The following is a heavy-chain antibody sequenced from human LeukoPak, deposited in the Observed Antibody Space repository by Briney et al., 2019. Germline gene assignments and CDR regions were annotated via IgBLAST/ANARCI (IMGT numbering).Heavy chain of an antibody. CDR3: ARGAVAGTRVDY. D-gene: IGHD6-19*01. Sequence: GGSLRLSCAASGFTVGSNYMSWVRQAPGKGLEWVSYISSSGSTIYYADSVKGRFTISRDNAKNSLYLQMNSLRAEDTAVYYCARGAVAGTRVDYWGQGTLVTVSS. J-gene: IGHJ4*02. V-gene: IGHV3-11*01. CDR2: ISSSGSTI. CDR1: GFTVGSNY.